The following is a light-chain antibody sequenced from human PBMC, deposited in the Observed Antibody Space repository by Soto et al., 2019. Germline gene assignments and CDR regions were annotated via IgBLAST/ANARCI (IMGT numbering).Light chain of an antibody. J-gene: IGKJ5*01. V-gene: IGKV3-20*01. CDR1: QSVSSNY. Sequence: EIVLTQSPGTLSLSPGDTATLSCRASQSVSSNYLAWYQQKPGQAPRLLIYGASSRATGIPDRFSGSGSGTDFTLTISRLEPEDFAIYYCQQYGSSPPNTFGQGTRLEIE. CDR2: GAS. CDR3: QQYGSSPPNT.